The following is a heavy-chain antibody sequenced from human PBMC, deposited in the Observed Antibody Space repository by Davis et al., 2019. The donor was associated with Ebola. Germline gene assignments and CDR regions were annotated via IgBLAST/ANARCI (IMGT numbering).Heavy chain of an antibody. V-gene: IGHV4-59*12. CDR3: ARYCSSNTCNLFDF. Sequence: PGGSLRLSCTVSGGSISSYYWSWIRQPPGKGLEWIGYIYYSGSTNYNPSLTSPVTISLDTSKNQFSLKLTSVTAADTAVYYCARYCSSNTCNLFDFWGQGSLVTVSS. J-gene: IGHJ5*01. D-gene: IGHD2-2*01. CDR1: GGSISSYY. CDR2: IYYSGST.